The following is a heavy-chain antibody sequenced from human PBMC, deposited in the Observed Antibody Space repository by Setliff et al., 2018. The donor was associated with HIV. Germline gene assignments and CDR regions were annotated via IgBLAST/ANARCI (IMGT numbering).Heavy chain of an antibody. V-gene: IGHV3-48*01. Sequence: GGSLRLSCAASGFTFSSYSMNWVRQAPGKGLEWVSYISSSSSTIYYADSVKGRFTISRDNWKNTAYLQMNSLRTEDTAVYYCAREGSYHGGQWGQGTLVTVS. CDR3: AREGSYHGGQ. CDR2: ISSSSSTI. CDR1: GFTFSSYS. J-gene: IGHJ4*02. D-gene: IGHD3-10*01.